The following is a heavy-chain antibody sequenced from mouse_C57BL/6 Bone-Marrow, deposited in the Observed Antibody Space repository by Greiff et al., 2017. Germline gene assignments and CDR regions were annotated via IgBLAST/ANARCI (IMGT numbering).Heavy chain of an antibody. D-gene: IGHD2-3*01. J-gene: IGHJ2*01. V-gene: IGHV1-15*01. CDR1: GYTFTDYE. CDR2: IDPETGGT. Sequence: QVQLKQSGAELVRPGASVTLSCKASGYTFTDYEMHWVKQTPVHGLEWIGAIDPETGGTAYNQKFKGKAILTADKSSSTAYMELRSLTSEDSAVYYCTGHLYDGYYLSFDYWGQGTTLTVSS. CDR3: TGHLYDGYYLSFDY.